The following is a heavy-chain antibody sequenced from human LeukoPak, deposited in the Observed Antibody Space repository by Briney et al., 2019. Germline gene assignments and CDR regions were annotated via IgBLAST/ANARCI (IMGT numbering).Heavy chain of an antibody. CDR1: GXSVSSGRNY. V-gene: IGHV4-61*01. J-gene: IGHJ4*02. Sequence: SETLSLTCTVSGXSVSSGRNYWSWIRQPPGKGPECIGYIYYSGTTSYTPSLKSRVTMSVDTANNQFSLKLSSVTAADTAVYYCARGDRVGTSGYYFDHWGQGTLVTVSS. D-gene: IGHD4-23*01. CDR2: IYYSGTT. CDR3: ARGDRVGTSGYYFDH.